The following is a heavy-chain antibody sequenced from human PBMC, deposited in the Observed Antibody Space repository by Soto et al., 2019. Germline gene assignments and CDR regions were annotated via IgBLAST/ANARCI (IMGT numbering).Heavy chain of an antibody. Sequence: SETLSLTCTVSGGSVSSSSYYWGWIRQPPGKGLEWIGSIYYSGSTYYNPSLKSRVTISVDTSKNQFSLKLSSVTAADTAVYYCARHHYCSGGACYSFDYWGQGTLVTVSS. CDR3: ARHHYCSGGACYSFDY. CDR2: IYYSGST. D-gene: IGHD2-15*01. J-gene: IGHJ4*02. V-gene: IGHV4-39*01. CDR1: GGSVSSSSYY.